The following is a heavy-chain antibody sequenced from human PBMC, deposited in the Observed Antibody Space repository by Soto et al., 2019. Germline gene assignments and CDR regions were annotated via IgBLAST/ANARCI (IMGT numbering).Heavy chain of an antibody. J-gene: IGHJ6*02. CDR3: AKCGVWIQLWPYGMDV. CDR2: ISGSGGST. Sequence: GGSLRLSCAASGFTFSSYAMSWVRQAPGKGLEWVSAISGSGGSTYYADSVKGRFTISRDNSKNTLYLQMNSLRAEDTAVYYCAKCGVWIQLWPYGMDVWGQGTTVTVSS. D-gene: IGHD5-18*01. CDR1: GFTFSSYA. V-gene: IGHV3-23*01.